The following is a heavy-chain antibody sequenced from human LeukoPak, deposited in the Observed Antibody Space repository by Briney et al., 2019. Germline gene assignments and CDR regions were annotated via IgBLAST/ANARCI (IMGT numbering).Heavy chain of an antibody. J-gene: IGHJ3*02. V-gene: IGHV3-7*01. CDR3: ARVLEYYYDIRKAFDI. CDR1: GFTFSNYW. CDR2: IKPSGSEK. Sequence: GGSLRLSCEGSGFTFSNYWMTWVRQAPEKGLEWVANIKPSGSEKHYADSVEGRFTISRDNAKNSLYLQMNSLRAEDTAVYYCARVLEYYYDIRKAFDIWGQGTMVTVPS. D-gene: IGHD3-22*01.